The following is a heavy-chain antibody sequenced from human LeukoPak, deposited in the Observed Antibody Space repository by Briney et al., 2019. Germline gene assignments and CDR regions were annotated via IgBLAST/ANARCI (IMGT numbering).Heavy chain of an antibody. J-gene: IGHJ4*02. Sequence: PGGSLRLSCAASGFTFSSYAMSWVRQAPGKGLERVSAISGSGGSTYYADSVKGRFTISRDNSKNTLYLQMNSLRAEDTAVYYCAKGYSSGWYFAGFCDCWGQGTLVTVSS. CDR1: GFTFSSYA. D-gene: IGHD6-19*01. V-gene: IGHV3-23*01. CDR2: ISGSGGST. CDR3: AKGYSSGWYFAGFCDC.